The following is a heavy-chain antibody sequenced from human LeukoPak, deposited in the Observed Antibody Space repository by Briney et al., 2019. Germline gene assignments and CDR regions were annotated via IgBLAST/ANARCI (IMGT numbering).Heavy chain of an antibody. CDR3: ARDRGYDYVWGSPTGFDP. Sequence: ASVKVSCKASGYTFTSYYMHWVRQAPGQGLEWMGIINPSGGSTSYAQKFQGRVTMTRDMSTSTVYMELSSLRSEDTAVYYCARDRGYDYVWGSPTGFDPWGERTLGSVSS. J-gene: IGHJ5*02. D-gene: IGHD3-16*01. CDR2: INPSGGST. V-gene: IGHV1-46*01. CDR1: GYTFTSYY.